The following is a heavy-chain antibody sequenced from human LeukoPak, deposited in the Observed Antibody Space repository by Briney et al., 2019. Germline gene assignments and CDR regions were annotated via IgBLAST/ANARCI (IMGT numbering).Heavy chain of an antibody. J-gene: IGHJ4*02. D-gene: IGHD3-22*01. Sequence: KPSETLSLTCTVSGGSISSYYWSWIRQPPGKGLEWIGYIYYSGSTNYNPSLKSRVTISVDTSKNQFSLKLSSVTAADTAVYYCARGPSGYQDYWGQGTLVTVSS. CDR3: ARGPSGYQDY. CDR2: IYYSGST. CDR1: GGSISSYY. V-gene: IGHV4-59*01.